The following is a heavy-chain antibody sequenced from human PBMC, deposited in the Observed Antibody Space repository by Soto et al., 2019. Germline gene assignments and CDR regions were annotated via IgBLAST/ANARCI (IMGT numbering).Heavy chain of an antibody. Sequence: QVQLQESGPRLVKPSQTLSLTCSVSGASIRSGRYYWSWIRQSPGRGLEWIGYIYYTGTTHYNPAVKSRVTTSLDNSKDQFSLTLTSVTAADTAIYYCATVLHDYGTNWVDSWGQGTQVTVSS. CDR1: GASIRSGRYY. CDR3: ATVLHDYGTNWVDS. CDR2: IYYTGTT. J-gene: IGHJ5*01. D-gene: IGHD3-16*01. V-gene: IGHV4-30-4*01.